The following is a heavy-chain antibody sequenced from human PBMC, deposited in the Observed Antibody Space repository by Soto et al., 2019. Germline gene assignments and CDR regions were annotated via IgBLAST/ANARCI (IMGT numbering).Heavy chain of an antibody. CDR2: IIPIFGTA. CDR1: GGTFSSYA. J-gene: IGHJ4*02. Sequence: SVKVSCKASGGTFSSYAISCVRQAPGQGLEWMGGIIPIFGTANYAQKFQGRVTITADESTSTAYMELSSLRSEDTAVYYCASTPGYSSGWYGYWGQGTLVTVSS. CDR3: ASTPGYSSGWYGY. V-gene: IGHV1-69*13. D-gene: IGHD6-19*01.